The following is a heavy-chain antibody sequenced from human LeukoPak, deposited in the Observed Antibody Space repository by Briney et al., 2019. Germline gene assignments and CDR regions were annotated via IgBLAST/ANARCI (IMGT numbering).Heavy chain of an antibody. J-gene: IGHJ4*02. CDR1: DGSITSNNW. CDR2: INHSGST. V-gene: IGHV4-4*02. CDR3: ARGMIVGD. Sequence: SETLSLTCAVSDGSITSNNWWTWVRQPPGKGLEWIGEINHSGSTNYNPSLKSRVTISVDTSKNQFSLKLSSVTAADTAVYYCARGMIVGDWGQGTLLTVSS. D-gene: IGHD3-22*01.